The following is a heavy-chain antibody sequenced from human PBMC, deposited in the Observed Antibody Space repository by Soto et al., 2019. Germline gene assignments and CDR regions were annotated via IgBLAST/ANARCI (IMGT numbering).Heavy chain of an antibody. CDR2: IYYSGST. CDR3: ARSPDTLFGELLG. D-gene: IGHD3-10*02. V-gene: IGHV4-59*01. J-gene: IGHJ4*02. CDR1: GGSISSYY. Sequence: SETLSLTCTVSGGSISSYYWSWIRQPPGKGLEWIGYIYYSGSTNYNPSLKSRVTISVDTSKNQFSLKLSSVTAADTAVYYCARSPDTLFGELLGWGQGTLVTVSS.